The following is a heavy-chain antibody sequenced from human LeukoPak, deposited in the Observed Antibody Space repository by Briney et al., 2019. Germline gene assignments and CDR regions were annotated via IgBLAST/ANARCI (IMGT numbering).Heavy chain of an antibody. CDR3: AKARNYASGSYWGEMDY. CDR1: GFTFSSFA. J-gene: IGHJ4*02. V-gene: IGHV3-23*01. CDR2: ISGSGGGT. D-gene: IGHD3-10*01. Sequence: GGSLRLSCAASGFTFSSFAMSWVRQAPGKGLQWVSGISGSGGGTYYAVSVKGRFAISRDNSKNTLYLQMNSLRAEDTAVYYCAKARNYASGSYWGEMDYWGQGTLVTVSS.